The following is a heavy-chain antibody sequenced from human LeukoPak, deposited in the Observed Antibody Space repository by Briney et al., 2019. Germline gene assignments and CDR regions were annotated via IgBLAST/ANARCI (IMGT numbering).Heavy chain of an antibody. CDR2: FDPEDGKT. CDR1: GYTLSELS. Sequence: ASVKVSCKVSGYTLSELSMNWVRQAPGKGLEWMGGFDPEDGKTIYAQEFHGRVTMTEDTSTDTAYMELISLISEDTAVYYCTTGDSPSGGYSEYWGQGTLVTVSS. J-gene: IGHJ4*02. D-gene: IGHD2-21*02. V-gene: IGHV1-24*01. CDR3: TTGDSPSGGYSEY.